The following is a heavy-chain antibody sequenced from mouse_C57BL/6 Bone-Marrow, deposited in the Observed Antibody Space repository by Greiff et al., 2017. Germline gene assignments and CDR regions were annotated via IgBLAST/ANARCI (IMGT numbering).Heavy chain of an antibody. CDR1: GYTFTDYY. Sequence: VKLVESGAELVRPGASVKLSCKASGYTFTDYYINWVKQRPGQGLEWIARIYPGSGNTYYNEKFKGKATLTAEKSSSTAYMQLSSLTSEDSAVYFCAREPPMNWGQGTTLTVSS. CDR2: IYPGSGNT. J-gene: IGHJ2*01. V-gene: IGHV1-76*01. CDR3: AREPPMN.